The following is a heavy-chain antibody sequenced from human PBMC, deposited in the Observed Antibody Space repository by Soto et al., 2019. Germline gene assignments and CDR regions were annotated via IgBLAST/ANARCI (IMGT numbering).Heavy chain of an antibody. CDR1: GFTFSNYA. D-gene: IGHD2-8*01. CDR3: AKDALSVVLNWFDP. Sequence: GGSLRLSCAASGFTFSNYAVTWVRQAPGKGLEWVSTISGSGGSTYYADSVKGRFTISRDNSKNTLYLQMNSLRAEDTAVYYCAKDALSVVLNWFDPWGQGTLVTVSS. V-gene: IGHV3-23*01. J-gene: IGHJ5*02. CDR2: ISGSGGST.